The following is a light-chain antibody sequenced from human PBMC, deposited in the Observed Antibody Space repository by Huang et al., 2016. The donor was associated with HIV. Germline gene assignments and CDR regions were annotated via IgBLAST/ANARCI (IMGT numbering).Light chain of an antibody. J-gene: IGKJ2*01. CDR1: QSILHSNGYNY. Sequence: DIVMTQSPLSLPVTPGEPASIACRSSQSILHSNGYNYLDWYVQKPGQAPQLLIYMASNRATGVPDRISGSGSGVEFTLTISRVEAEDVGVYYCMQTQQTPYTFGAGTKLEIK. V-gene: IGKV2-28*01. CDR3: MQTQQTPYT. CDR2: MAS.